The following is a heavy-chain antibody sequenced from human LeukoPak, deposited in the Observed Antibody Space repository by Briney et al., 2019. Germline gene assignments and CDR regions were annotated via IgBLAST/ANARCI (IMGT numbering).Heavy chain of an antibody. V-gene: IGHV1-2*02. CDR2: INPNSGGT. CDR1: GYTFTGYY. Sequence: VASVKVSCKASGYTFTGYYMHWVRQAPGQGLEWMGWINPNSGGTNYAQKFQGRVTMTRDTSISTAYMELSRLRSDDTAVYYCARGAHCTNGVCDFAIAQKLGGYAFDIWGQGTMVTVSS. D-gene: IGHD2-8*01. CDR3: ARGAHCTNGVCDFAIAQKLGGYAFDI. J-gene: IGHJ3*02.